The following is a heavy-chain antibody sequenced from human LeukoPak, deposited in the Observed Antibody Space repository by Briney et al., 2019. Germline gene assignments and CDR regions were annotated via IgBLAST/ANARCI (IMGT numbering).Heavy chain of an antibody. D-gene: IGHD6-19*01. CDR2: IYYSGST. CDR3: ARGAIAVAGIGLSLYYYYYMDV. Sequence: PSETLSLTCTVSGGSINSNSYYWGWIRQPPGKGLEWIGIIYYSGSTYYNPSLKSRVTISVDTSKNQFSLNLSSVTAADTAVYYCARGAIAVAGIGLSLYYYYYMDVWGKGTTVTVSS. J-gene: IGHJ6*03. CDR1: GGSINSNSYY. V-gene: IGHV4-39*07.